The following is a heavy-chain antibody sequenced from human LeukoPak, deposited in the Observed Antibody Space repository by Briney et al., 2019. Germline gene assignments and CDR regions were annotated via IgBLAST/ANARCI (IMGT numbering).Heavy chain of an antibody. CDR3: ARDGVRGITFGGVIANYYYYYMDV. CDR1: GFTFSSYS. CDR2: ISSSSSYI. V-gene: IGHV3-21*01. J-gene: IGHJ6*03. D-gene: IGHD3-16*02. Sequence: GGSLRLSCAASGFTFSSYSMNWVRQAPGKGLEWVSSISSSSSYIYYADSVKGRFTISRDNAKNSLYLQMNSLRAEDTAVYYCARDGVRGITFGGVIANYYYYYMDVWGKGTTVTVSS.